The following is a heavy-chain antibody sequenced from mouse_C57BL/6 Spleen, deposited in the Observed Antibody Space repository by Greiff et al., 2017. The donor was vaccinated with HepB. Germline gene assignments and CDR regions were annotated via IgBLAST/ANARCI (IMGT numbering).Heavy chain of an antibody. V-gene: IGHV5-9-1*02. CDR1: GFTFSSYA. D-gene: IGHD2-2*01. J-gene: IGHJ4*01. Sequence: EVMLVESGEGLVKPGGSLKLSCAASGFTFSSYAMSWVRQTPEKRLEWVAYISSGGDYIYYADTVKGRFTISRDNARNTLYLQMSSLKSEDTAMYYCTRDMVDYAMDYWGQGTSVTVSS. CDR3: TRDMVDYAMDY. CDR2: ISSGGDYI.